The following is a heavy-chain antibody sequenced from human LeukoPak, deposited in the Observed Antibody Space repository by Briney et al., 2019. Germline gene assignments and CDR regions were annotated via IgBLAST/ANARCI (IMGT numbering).Heavy chain of an antibody. CDR2: ISSSGST. CDR1: GYSITSGYY. V-gene: IGHV4-38-2*02. D-gene: IGHD3-22*01. CDR3: ARGPYSYDSSGAFDI. J-gene: IGHJ3*02. Sequence: SETLSLTCTVSGYSITSGYYWSWIRQPAGKGLEWIGRISSSGSTNYNPSLKSRVTISVDTSKNQFSLKLSSVTAADTAVYFCARGPYSYDSSGAFDIWGQGTMVTVSS.